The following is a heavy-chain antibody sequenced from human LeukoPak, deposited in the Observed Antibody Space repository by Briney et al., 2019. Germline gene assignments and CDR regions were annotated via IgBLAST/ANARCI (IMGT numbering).Heavy chain of an antibody. CDR2: ISGSGGST. CDR3: AVPPSSSWYYFDY. Sequence: RGSLRLSCAASGFTFSCYAMSWVRQAPGKGLEWVSAISGSGGSTYYADSVKGRFTISRDNSKNTLYLQMNSLRAEDTAVYYCAVPPSSSWYYFDYWGQGTLVTVSS. CDR1: GFTFSCYA. D-gene: IGHD6-13*01. V-gene: IGHV3-23*01. J-gene: IGHJ4*02.